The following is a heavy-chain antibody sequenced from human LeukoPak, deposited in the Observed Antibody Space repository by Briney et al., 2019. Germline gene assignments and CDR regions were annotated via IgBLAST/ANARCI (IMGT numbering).Heavy chain of an antibody. Sequence: GGSLRLSCAASGFLFSSYAIHWVRQAPGKGLERVAVISYDGSNKNYADSVKGRFTVSRDNSKNTLYLQMNSLRAEDTAVYYCARVGGALLWFGERWDWGQGTLVTVSS. J-gene: IGHJ4*02. D-gene: IGHD3-10*01. CDR2: ISYDGSNK. CDR1: GFLFSSYA. CDR3: ARVGGALLWFGERWD. V-gene: IGHV3-30-3*01.